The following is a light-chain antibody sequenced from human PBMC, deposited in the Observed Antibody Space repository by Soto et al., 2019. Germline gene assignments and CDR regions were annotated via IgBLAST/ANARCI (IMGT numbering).Light chain of an antibody. CDR2: EVN. CDR1: SSDVGAYNY. J-gene: IGLJ1*01. Sequence: QSVLTQPASVSGSPGQSITISCTGSSSDVGAYNYVSWYQQYPGNAPKLIIYEVNYRPSEVPHRFSGSKSGNTATLTISGLQAEDEAEYYCSSHTTTYKYVLGHGTKVTVL. V-gene: IGLV2-14*01. CDR3: SSHTTTYKYV.